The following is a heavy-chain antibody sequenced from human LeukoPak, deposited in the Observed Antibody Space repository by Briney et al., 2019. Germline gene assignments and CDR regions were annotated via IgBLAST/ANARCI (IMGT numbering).Heavy chain of an antibody. Sequence: PSETLSLTCTVSGGSISSYYWSWIRQPPGKGLEWIGYIYYSGSTNYNPSLKSRVTISVDTSKNQFSLKLSSVTAADTAVYYCARDCGSYDNWFDPWGQGTLVTVSS. CDR2: IYYSGST. CDR3: ARDCGSYDNWFDP. J-gene: IGHJ5*02. CDR1: GGSISSYY. V-gene: IGHV4-59*01. D-gene: IGHD1-26*01.